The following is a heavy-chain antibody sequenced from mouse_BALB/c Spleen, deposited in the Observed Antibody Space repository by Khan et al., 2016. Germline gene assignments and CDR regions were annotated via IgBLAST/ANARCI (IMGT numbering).Heavy chain of an antibody. Sequence: EVQLQESGPGLVKPSQSLSLTCTVTGYSITSGYAWNWIRQFPGSKLEWMGYITYSGGTSYNPSLKSRISVTRDTSKNQFFLQFNSVTTEDTATYYCARDYYGSSFFDYWGQRTLVTVSA. CDR1: GYSITSGYA. CDR3: ARDYYGSSFFDY. CDR2: ITYSGGT. D-gene: IGHD1-1*01. V-gene: IGHV3-2*02. J-gene: IGHJ3*01.